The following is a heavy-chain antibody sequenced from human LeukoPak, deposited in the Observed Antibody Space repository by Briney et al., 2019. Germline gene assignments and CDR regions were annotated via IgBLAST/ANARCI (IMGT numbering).Heavy chain of an antibody. CDR3: AWETSARRSLNEYYFDY. CDR2: IIPILGIA. Sequence: SVKVSCKASGGTFSSDAISWVRQAPGQGLEWMGRIIPILGIANYAQKFQGRVTITADKSTSTAYMELSSLRSEDTAVYYCAWETSARRSLNEYYFDYWGQGTLVTVSS. D-gene: IGHD1-26*01. CDR1: GGTFSSDA. V-gene: IGHV1-69*04. J-gene: IGHJ4*02.